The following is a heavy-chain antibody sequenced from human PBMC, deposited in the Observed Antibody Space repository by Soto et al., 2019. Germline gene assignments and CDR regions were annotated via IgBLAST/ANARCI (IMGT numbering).Heavy chain of an antibody. Sequence: EVQLLESGGGLVQPGGSLRLSCAASGFTFSSYAMSWVRQAPGKGLEWVSAISGSGGSTYYADSAKGRFTISRDNSKNTLYLQMNSLRAEDTAVYYCAKDGKYCSSTSCHTFFDYWGQGTLVTVSS. CDR1: GFTFSSYA. D-gene: IGHD2-2*01. CDR2: ISGSGGST. V-gene: IGHV3-23*01. CDR3: AKDGKYCSSTSCHTFFDY. J-gene: IGHJ4*02.